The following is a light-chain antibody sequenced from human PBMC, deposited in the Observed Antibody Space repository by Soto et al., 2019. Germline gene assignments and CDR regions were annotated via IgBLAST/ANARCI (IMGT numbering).Light chain of an antibody. CDR1: SSDVGGYNS. CDR2: DVT. J-gene: IGLJ6*01. V-gene: IGLV2-14*01. CDR3: SSYTTGGSYV. Sequence: QSVLTQPASVSGSPGLSIAISCTGTSSDVGGYNSVSWYQQHPGKAPKLVIYDVTNRPSGVSNRFSGSKSGNTASLTISGLQAEDEGDYYCSSYTTGGSYVFGTGTQLTVL.